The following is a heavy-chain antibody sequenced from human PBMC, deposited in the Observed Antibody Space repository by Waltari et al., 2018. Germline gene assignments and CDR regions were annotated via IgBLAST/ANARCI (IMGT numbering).Heavy chain of an antibody. CDR1: GFTFFNYE. J-gene: IGHJ4*02. Sequence: EVQLVESGGDLVQPGGSLRLNCETSGFTFFNYELNWVRQASGMGVVWIAYMDTSGSRTFYSESVRGRFTISRDDAKNSVYLQMNNLRVDDSALYYCARGIVGATGWGQGTLVTVSS. D-gene: IGHD1-26*01. CDR2: MDTSGSRT. CDR3: ARGIVGATG. V-gene: IGHV3-48*03.